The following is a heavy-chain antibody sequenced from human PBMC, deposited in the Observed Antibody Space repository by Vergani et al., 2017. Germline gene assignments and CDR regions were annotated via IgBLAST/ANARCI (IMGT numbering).Heavy chain of an antibody. D-gene: IGHD2-15*01. CDR2: INTNTGNP. CDR1: GYTFTSYA. J-gene: IGHJ6*02. V-gene: IGHV7-4-1*02. CDR3: ARGYCSGGSCYPPYYYYGMDV. Sequence: QVQLVQSGSELKKPGASVKVSCKASGYTFTSYAMNWVRQAPGQGLEWMGWINTNTGNPTYAQGFTGRFVFSLDTSVSTAYLQISSLKAEDTAVYYCARGYCSGGSCYPPYYYYGMDVWGQGTTVTVSS.